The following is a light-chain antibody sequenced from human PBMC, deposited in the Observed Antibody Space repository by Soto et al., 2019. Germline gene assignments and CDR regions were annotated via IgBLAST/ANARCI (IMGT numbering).Light chain of an antibody. CDR1: QSLLHSNGYNF. J-gene: IGKJ5*01. Sequence: IVMTQSTLSLPVSTGEAASISWRSSQSLLHSNGYNFLEWYLQKPGQSPQLLIYLGSSRSSGVPDRFSGSGSGTDFTLKIDRVEAEDVGTYYCMQGLQTPPTFGQGTRLEIK. V-gene: IGKV2-28*01. CDR2: LGS. CDR3: MQGLQTPPT.